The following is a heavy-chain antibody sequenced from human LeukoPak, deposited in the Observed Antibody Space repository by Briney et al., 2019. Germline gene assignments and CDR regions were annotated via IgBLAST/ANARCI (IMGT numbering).Heavy chain of an antibody. J-gene: IGHJ4*02. D-gene: IGHD4-17*01. CDR1: GFTVSSNY. CDR3: ASTFYGDSPPY. CDR2: IYSGGST. Sequence: GGSLRLSCAASGFTVSSNYMSWVRQAPGKGLEWVSVIYSGGSTYYADSVKGRFTISRDNSKNTLYLQMDSLRAEDTAVYYCASTFYGDSPPYWGQGTLVTVSS. V-gene: IGHV3-66*01.